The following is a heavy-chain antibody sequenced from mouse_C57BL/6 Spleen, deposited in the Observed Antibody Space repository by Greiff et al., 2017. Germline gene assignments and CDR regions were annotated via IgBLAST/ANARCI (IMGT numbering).Heavy chain of an antibody. Sequence: QVQLQQPGTELVKPGASVKLSCKASGYTFTSYGMHWVKQRPGQGLEWIGNINPSNGGTNYNEKFKRKAPLTVDTSTSTAYMQLSSLTSEDSAVYYYARPHYDYDAWFAYWGQGTLVTVSA. V-gene: IGHV1-53*01. CDR2: INPSNGGT. D-gene: IGHD2-4*01. J-gene: IGHJ3*01. CDR1: GYTFTSYG. CDR3: ARPHYDYDAWFAY.